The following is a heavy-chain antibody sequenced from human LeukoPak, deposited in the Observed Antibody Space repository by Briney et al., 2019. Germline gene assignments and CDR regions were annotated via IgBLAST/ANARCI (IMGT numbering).Heavy chain of an antibody. V-gene: IGHV3-53*01. D-gene: IGHD3-16*01. CDR3: VRVHGGGY. CDR2: LHRDGSV. J-gene: IGHJ4*02. Sequence: GGSLRLSCAASGFTVSDNNMIWVRQAPGKGLEWVSTLHRDGSVRYADSVNGRFTISRDDSKNTLSLQMSSLRDEDTAVYYCVRVHGGGYWGQGNLVTVSS. CDR1: GFTVSDNN.